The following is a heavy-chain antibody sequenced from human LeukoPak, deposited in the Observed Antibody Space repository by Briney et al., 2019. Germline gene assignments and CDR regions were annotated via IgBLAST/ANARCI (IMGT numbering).Heavy chain of an antibody. D-gene: IGHD6-19*01. CDR2: ISSRGSTI. J-gene: IGHJ3*02. CDR3: ARYSSGWPYAFDI. CDR1: GFTFRNFW. Sequence: PGGSLRLSCEASGFTFRNFWMNWVRQAPGKGLEWVSYISSRGSTIYYADSVKGRFTISRDNAKNSLSLQMNSLRAEDTAVYYCARYSSGWPYAFDIWGQGTMVTVSS. V-gene: IGHV3-48*04.